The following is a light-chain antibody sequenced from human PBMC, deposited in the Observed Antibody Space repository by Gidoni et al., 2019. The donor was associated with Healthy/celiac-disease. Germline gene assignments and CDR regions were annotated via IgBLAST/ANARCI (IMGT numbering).Light chain of an antibody. CDR3: QAWDSSTGG. CDR1: KLGDKY. Sequence: SYELTQPPSVSVSPGQTASITCSGDKLGDKYACWYQQKPGQSPVLVIYQDSKRPSGIPERFSGSNSGNTATRTISGTQAMDEADYYCQAWDSSTGGFGGGTKLTVL. CDR2: QDS. J-gene: IGLJ2*01. V-gene: IGLV3-1*01.